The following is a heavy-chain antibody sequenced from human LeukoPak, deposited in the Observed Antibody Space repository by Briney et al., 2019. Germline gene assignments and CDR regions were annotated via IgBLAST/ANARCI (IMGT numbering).Heavy chain of an antibody. V-gene: IGHV3-30*04. Sequence: GGSLRLSCAASGFTFNSYAIHWVRQAPGKGLEWVAVISYDGSKKFYAHSVKGRFTISRDNSKNTLYLHMSSLRAEDTAVYYCARGSPYSGNYSPIDYWGQGTLVTVSS. CDR2: ISYDGSKK. CDR1: GFTFNSYA. CDR3: ARGSPYSGNYSPIDY. D-gene: IGHD1-26*01. J-gene: IGHJ4*02.